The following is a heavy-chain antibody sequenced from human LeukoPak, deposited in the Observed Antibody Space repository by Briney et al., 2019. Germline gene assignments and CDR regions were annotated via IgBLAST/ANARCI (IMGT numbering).Heavy chain of an antibody. V-gene: IGHV4-39*01. CDR2: VYYSGTT. J-gene: IGHJ4*02. CDR1: GGSISSGSYY. D-gene: IGHD6-6*01. Sequence: SETLSLTCTVSGGSISSGSYYWGWIRQPPGKGLEWIGSVYYSGTTYYNPSLKGRVTMSVDTSKNQFSLQLSSVTAADTAIYYCATTLYSRSCFDYWGQGTLVTVSS. CDR3: ATTLYSRSCFDY.